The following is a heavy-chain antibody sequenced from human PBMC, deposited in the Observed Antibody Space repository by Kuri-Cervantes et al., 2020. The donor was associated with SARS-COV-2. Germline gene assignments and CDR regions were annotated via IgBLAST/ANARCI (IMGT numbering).Heavy chain of an antibody. Sequence: ASVKVSCKASGYTFTGYYMHWVRQAPGQGLEWMGWINPNSGGTNYAQKFQGRVTMTRDTSISTAYMELSRLRSDDTAVYYCAAPPMDFWSGTAQQPGDFIKYYFDYWGQGTLVTVSS. V-gene: IGHV1-2*02. CDR2: INPNSGGT. CDR3: AAPPMDFWSGTAQQPGDFIKYYFDY. CDR1: GYTFTGYY. J-gene: IGHJ4*02. D-gene: IGHD3-3*01.